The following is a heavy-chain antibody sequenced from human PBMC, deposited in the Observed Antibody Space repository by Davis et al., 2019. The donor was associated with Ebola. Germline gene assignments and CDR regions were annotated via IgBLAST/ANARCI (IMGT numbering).Heavy chain of an antibody. CDR3: AIGGRAGGFDY. CDR1: GYTFTSYY. J-gene: IGHJ4*02. Sequence: ASVKVSCKASGYTFTSYYMHWVRQAPGQGLEWMGIINPSGGSTSYAQKFQGRVTMTRDTSTSTVYMKLTSLRSEDTAVYYCAIGGRAGGFDYWGQGTLVTVSS. V-gene: IGHV1-46*01. CDR2: INPSGGST.